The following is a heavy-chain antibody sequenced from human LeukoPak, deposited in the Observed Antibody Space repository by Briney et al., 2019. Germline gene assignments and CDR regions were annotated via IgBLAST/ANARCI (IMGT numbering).Heavy chain of an antibody. V-gene: IGHV3-74*01. CDR1: GFTFSSYW. Sequence: GGSLRLSCAASGFTFSSYWMHWVRQGPGKGLVWVARINMDGSTISYADFVKGRFTISRDNAKNTLYLQMNSLRAEDTAVYYCARVPRGSYHFDYWGQGALVTVSS. J-gene: IGHJ4*02. CDR2: INMDGSTI. D-gene: IGHD1-26*01. CDR3: ARVPRGSYHFDY.